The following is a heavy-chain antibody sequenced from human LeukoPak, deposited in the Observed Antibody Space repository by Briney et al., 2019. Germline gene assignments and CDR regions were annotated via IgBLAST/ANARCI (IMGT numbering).Heavy chain of an antibody. Sequence: ATVKVSCKASGYTFTSYDISWVRQATGQGLEWMGWMNPNSGNAGYAQRFQGRVTMTRNNSISTAYMELTSLRSEDTAVYYCGRPLQRGSWTQRALDYWGQGTLVTVSS. J-gene: IGHJ4*02. CDR2: MNPNSGNA. V-gene: IGHV1-8*01. CDR1: GYTFTSYD. D-gene: IGHD3-10*01. CDR3: GRPLQRGSWTQRALDY.